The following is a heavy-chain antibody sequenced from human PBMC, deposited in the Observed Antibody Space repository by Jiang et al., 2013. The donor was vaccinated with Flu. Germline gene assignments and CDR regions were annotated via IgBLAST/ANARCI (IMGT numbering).Heavy chain of an antibody. J-gene: IGHJ4*02. D-gene: IGHD2/OR15-2a*01. CDR1: GYTFTSYA. V-gene: IGHV7-4-1*02. CDR2: INTNTGNP. Sequence: SGYTFTSYAMNWVRQAPGQGLEWMGWINTNTGNPTYAQGFTGRFVFSLDTSVSTAYLQISSLKAEDTAVYYCARDPGFAGSTFEFDYWGQGTLVTVSS. CDR3: ARDPGFAGSTFEFDY.